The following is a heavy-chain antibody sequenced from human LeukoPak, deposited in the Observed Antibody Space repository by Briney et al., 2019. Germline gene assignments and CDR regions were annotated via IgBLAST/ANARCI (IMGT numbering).Heavy chain of an antibody. Sequence: SETLSLTRTVSGGSISSSSYYWGWIRQPPGKGLEWIGSIYYSGSTYYNPSLKSRVTISVDTSKNQFSLKLSSVTAADTAVYYCARDRDDYSNYGSWFDPWGQGTLVTVSS. V-gene: IGHV4-39*07. D-gene: IGHD4-11*01. CDR2: IYYSGST. J-gene: IGHJ5*02. CDR1: GGSISSSSYY. CDR3: ARDRDDYSNYGSWFDP.